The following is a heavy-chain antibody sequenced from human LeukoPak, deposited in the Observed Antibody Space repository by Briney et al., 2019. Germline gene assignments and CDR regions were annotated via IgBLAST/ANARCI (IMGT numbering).Heavy chain of an antibody. J-gene: IGHJ4*02. CDR2: IKQDGSEK. V-gene: IGHV3-7*01. D-gene: IGHD3-10*01. Sequence: PGGSLRLSCAASGFIFTSNRMNWVRQAPGKGLEWVANIKQDGSEKYYVDSVKGRFTISRDNAKNSLYLQMNSLRAEDTAVYYCARDPRGSGSSHWGQGTLVTVSS. CDR3: ARDPRGSGSSH. CDR1: GFIFTSNR.